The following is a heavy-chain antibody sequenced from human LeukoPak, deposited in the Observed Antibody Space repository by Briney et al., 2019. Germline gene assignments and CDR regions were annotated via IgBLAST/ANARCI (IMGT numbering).Heavy chain of an antibody. D-gene: IGHD4-11*01. J-gene: IGHJ5*02. CDR3: ARVSYSWEFDP. CDR2: ISAYNGNT. Sequence: GASVKVSCKASGGTFSSYAISWVRQAPGQGLEWMGWISAYNGNTNYAQKLQGRVTMTTDTSTSTAYMELRSLRSDDTAVYYCARVSYSWEFDPWGQGTLVTVSS. V-gene: IGHV1-18*01. CDR1: GGTFSSYA.